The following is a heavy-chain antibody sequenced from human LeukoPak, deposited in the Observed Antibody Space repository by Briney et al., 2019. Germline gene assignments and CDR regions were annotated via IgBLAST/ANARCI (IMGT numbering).Heavy chain of an antibody. J-gene: IGHJ4*02. Sequence: ASVKVSCKASGYTFTSYDINWVRQATGQGLEWMGWINPNSGGTNYAQKFQGRVTMTRDTSISTAYMELSRLRSDDTAVYYCARDYGVMGATPPAYWGQGTLVTVSS. CDR2: INPNSGGT. V-gene: IGHV1-2*02. CDR1: GYTFTSYD. CDR3: ARDYGVMGATPPAY. D-gene: IGHD1-26*01.